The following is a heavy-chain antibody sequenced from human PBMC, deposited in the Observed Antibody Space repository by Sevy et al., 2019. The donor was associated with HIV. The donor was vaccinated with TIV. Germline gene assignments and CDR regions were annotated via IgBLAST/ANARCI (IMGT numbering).Heavy chain of an antibody. Sequence: SLKISCAASGFTFSIYAMHWVRQAPDKGLEWVAVISYDGGVKYFADSVKGRVTISRDNSKNTLYLQMNSLRPEDTAVYYCARDLPSAVINPFYYYGLDVWGQGTTVTVSS. CDR2: ISYDGGVK. CDR1: GFTFSIYA. CDR3: ARDLPSAVINPFYYYGLDV. J-gene: IGHJ6*02. V-gene: IGHV3-30*04. D-gene: IGHD3-22*01.